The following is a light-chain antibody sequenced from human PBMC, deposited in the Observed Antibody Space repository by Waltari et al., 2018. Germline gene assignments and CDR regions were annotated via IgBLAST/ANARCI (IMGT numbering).Light chain of an antibody. J-gene: IGLJ1*01. Sequence: SYELTQPPSVSVSPGQKARTTCPGHELPRKYAYWFQQKSGQAPRLVIYEDTKRPSGIPERFSGSSSGTVATLTITGAQVDDEADYYCYSSDSTGLRVFGGGTTVVVL. CDR1: ELPRKY. V-gene: IGLV3-10*01. CDR2: EDT. CDR3: YSSDSTGLRV.